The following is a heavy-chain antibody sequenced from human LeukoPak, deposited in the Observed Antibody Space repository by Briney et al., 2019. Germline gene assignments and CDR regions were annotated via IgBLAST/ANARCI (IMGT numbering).Heavy chain of an antibody. CDR3: TTDRGYDFWSGYLRYGLDY. CDR1: GFTFSNAW. D-gene: IGHD3-3*01. CDR2: IKSKTDGGTT. Sequence: GGSLILSCAASGFTFSNAWMSWVRQAPGKGLEWVGRIKSKTDGGTTDYAAPVKGRFTISRDDSKNTLYLQMNSLKTEDTAVYYCTTDRGYDFWSGYLRYGLDYWGQGTLVTVSS. J-gene: IGHJ4*02. V-gene: IGHV3-15*01.